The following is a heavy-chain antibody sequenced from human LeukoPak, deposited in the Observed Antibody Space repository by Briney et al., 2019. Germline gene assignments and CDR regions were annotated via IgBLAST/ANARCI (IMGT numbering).Heavy chain of an antibody. CDR3: ARTMGTSTSSTLDY. CDR2: IYPGDSDT. Sequence: GESLKISCQGSGYSFTTYWIAWVRQMPGKGLEWMGIIYPGDSDTRYSPSFQGQVTISADKSITTAYLQWSSLKASDTAIYYCARTMGTSTSSTLDYWGQGTLVTASS. V-gene: IGHV5-51*01. D-gene: IGHD2-2*01. J-gene: IGHJ4*02. CDR1: GYSFTTYW.